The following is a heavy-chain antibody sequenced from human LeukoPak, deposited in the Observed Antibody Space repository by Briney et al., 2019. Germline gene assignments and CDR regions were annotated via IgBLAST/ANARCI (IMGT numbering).Heavy chain of an antibody. J-gene: IGHJ6*02. V-gene: IGHV3-30*02. CDR3: ARETGDSYYYYYGMDV. CDR1: GFAFSNYG. Sequence: PGGSLRLSCAASGFAFSNYGIHWVRQAPGKGLEWVTFMQYDGSVKFYADSVMGRFTISKDNSKNTVYLQMNSLRTEDTAVYYCARETGDSYYYYYGMDVWGQGTTVTVSS. D-gene: IGHD7-27*01. CDR2: MQYDGSVK.